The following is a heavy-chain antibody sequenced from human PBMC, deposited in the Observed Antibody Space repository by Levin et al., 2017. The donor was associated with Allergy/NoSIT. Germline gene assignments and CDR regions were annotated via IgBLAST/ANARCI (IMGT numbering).Heavy chain of an antibody. CDR3: AKDISTTVTTHDAFDI. Sequence: GGSLRLSCAASGFTFDDYAMHWVRQAPGKGLEWVSGISWNSGSIGYADSVKGRFTISRDNAKNSLYLQMNSLRAEDTALYYCAKDISTTVTTHDAFDIWGQGTMVTVSS. V-gene: IGHV3-9*01. CDR2: ISWNSGSI. CDR1: GFTFDDYA. J-gene: IGHJ3*02. D-gene: IGHD4-17*01.